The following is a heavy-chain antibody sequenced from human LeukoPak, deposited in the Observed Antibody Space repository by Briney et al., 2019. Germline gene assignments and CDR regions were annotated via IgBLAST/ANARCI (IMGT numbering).Heavy chain of an antibody. J-gene: IGHJ6*02. CDR2: IYSGGST. Sequence: GGSLRLSCAASGFTVSSNYMSWVRQAPGKGLEWVSVIYSGGSTYYADSVKGRFTISRDNSKNTLYLQMNSLRAEDTAVYYCATRYEGGFYYYGMDVWGQGTTVTVSS. CDR3: ATRYEGGFYYYGMDV. D-gene: IGHD2-2*01. CDR1: GFTVSSNY. V-gene: IGHV3-66*01.